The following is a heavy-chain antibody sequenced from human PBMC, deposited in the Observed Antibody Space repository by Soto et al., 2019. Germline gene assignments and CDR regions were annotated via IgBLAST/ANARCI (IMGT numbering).Heavy chain of an antibody. V-gene: IGHV3-23*01. CDR2: ISGSVGTT. CDR3: AKDSWAIFGVPAAEYYAMEG. J-gene: IGHJ6*04. D-gene: IGHD3-3*01. CDR1: GFTFENYA. Sequence: PWGSRRLSCVASGFTFENYAMSWVRQAPGKGLEWVSAISGSVGTTYYSDSVKGRFTISRDNSKNTVYLQMNDLRVEDAAEYFCAKDSWAIFGVPAAEYYAMEGWVNGTTVPVSA.